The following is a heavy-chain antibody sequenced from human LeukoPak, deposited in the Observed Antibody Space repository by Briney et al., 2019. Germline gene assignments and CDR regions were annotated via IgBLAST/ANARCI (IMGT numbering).Heavy chain of an antibody. V-gene: IGHV4-39*01. CDR1: GGSISSSSYY. Sequence: SETLSLTCTVSGGSISSSSYYWGWIRQPPGKGLEWIGSIYYSGSTYYNPSLKSRVTISVDTSKNQFSLKLSSVTAADTAVYYCARRPQDYYYGMDVWGQGPTVTVSS. CDR2: IYYSGST. J-gene: IGHJ6*02. CDR3: ARRPQDYYYGMDV.